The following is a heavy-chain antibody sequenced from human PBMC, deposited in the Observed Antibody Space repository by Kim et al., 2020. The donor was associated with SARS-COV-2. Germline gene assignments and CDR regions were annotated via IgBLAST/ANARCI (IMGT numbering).Heavy chain of an antibody. CDR2: IWYDGSNK. J-gene: IGHJ4*02. Sequence: GGSLRLSCAASGFTFSSYDMHWVRQAPGKGLEWVAVIWYDGSNKYYADSVKGRFTISRDNSKNTLYLQMNSLRAEDTAVYYCARDRIDSSGWAYYFDYWGQGTLVTVSS. V-gene: IGHV3-33*01. CDR3: ARDRIDSSGWAYYFDY. CDR1: GFTFSSYD. D-gene: IGHD6-19*01.